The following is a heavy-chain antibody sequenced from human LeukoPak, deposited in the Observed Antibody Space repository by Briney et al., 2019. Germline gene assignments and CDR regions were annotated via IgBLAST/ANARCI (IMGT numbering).Heavy chain of an antibody. Sequence: PSETLSLTCAVYGGSFSGYYWSWIRQPPGKGLEWIGEINHSGSTNYNPSLKSRVTISVGTSKNQLSLKLSSVTAADTAVYYCASSGLGYWGQGTLVTVSS. CDR1: GGSFSGYY. J-gene: IGHJ4*02. V-gene: IGHV4-34*01. CDR3: ASSGLGY. CDR2: INHSGST. D-gene: IGHD3-22*01.